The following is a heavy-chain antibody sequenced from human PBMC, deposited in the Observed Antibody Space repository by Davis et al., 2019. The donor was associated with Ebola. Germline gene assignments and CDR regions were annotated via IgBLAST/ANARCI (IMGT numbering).Heavy chain of an antibody. CDR1: GGSISSHH. V-gene: IGHV4-59*11. CDR2: IHYSDNP. Sequence: PSETLSLTCNVAGGSISSHHWSWIRQPPGKGPEWIGYIHYSDNPEYNPSLGTRVSISVDTSRNQFSLNLTSVTAADTAIYYCTLGAGWLTDYWGQGALVTVSS. D-gene: IGHD6-19*01. J-gene: IGHJ4*02. CDR3: TLGAGWLTDY.